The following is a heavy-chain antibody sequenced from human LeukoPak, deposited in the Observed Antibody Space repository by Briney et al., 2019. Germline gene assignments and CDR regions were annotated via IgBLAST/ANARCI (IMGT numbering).Heavy chain of an antibody. V-gene: IGHV4-39*01. CDR3: ARLARAFDI. CDR2: IYYSGST. Sequence: PSETLSLTCTVSGGSISSSSYYWGWIRQPPGKGLEWIGSIYYSGSTYYNPSLKSRVTISVDTSKNQFSLKLSSVTAADTAVYYCARLARAFDIWGQGTMVTVSS. CDR1: GGSISSSSYY. J-gene: IGHJ3*02.